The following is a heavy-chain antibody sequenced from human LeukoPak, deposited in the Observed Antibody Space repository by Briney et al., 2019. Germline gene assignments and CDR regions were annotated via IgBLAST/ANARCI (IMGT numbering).Heavy chain of an antibody. J-gene: IGHJ4*02. CDR2: IIPFFGTT. CDR3: ARDNDSRDPPHLDY. D-gene: IGHD3-16*01. V-gene: IGHV1-69*06. Sequence: SVKLSCKAAGGTFYSYAISWVRQASGQGLGWRGGIIPFFGTTNYSRKFRGRVALTADKSTRTAYMVLSSLRSEVTAVYYSARDNDSRDPPHLDYWGPGTLVTVSS. CDR1: GGTFYSYA.